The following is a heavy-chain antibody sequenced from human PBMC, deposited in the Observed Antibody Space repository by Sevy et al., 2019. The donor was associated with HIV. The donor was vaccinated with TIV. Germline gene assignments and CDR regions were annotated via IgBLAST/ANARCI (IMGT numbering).Heavy chain of an antibody. CDR2: ISAYNGNT. D-gene: IGHD3-10*01. Sequence: ASVKVSCKASGYTFISYAINWVRQAPGQGLEWMGCISAYNGNTNYAQMLQGRVTMTTDTSSSTAYMELRSLRSDDTAVYYCARSYGSGNYYGYWGQGTLVTVSS. J-gene: IGHJ4*02. V-gene: IGHV1-18*01. CDR3: ARSYGSGNYYGY. CDR1: GYTFISYA.